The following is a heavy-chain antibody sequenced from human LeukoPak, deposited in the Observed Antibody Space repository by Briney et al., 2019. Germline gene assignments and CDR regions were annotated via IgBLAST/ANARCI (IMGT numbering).Heavy chain of an antibody. CDR3: ARLTYDSSGYHFDY. CDR2: IYTSGST. J-gene: IGHJ4*02. D-gene: IGHD3-22*01. V-gene: IGHV4-61*02. CDR1: GDSISSGDYY. Sequence: SETLSLTCTVSGDSISSGDYYWSWIRQPAGKGLEWIGRIYTSGSTNYNPSLKSRVTTSVDTSKNQFSLKLSSVTAADTAVYYCARLTYDSSGYHFDYWGQGTLVTVSS.